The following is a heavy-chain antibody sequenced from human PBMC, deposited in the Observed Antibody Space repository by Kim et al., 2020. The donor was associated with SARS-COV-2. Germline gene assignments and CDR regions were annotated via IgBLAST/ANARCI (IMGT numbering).Heavy chain of an antibody. CDR3: ARPDMVDY. CDR2: INHSGST. D-gene: IGHD5-12*01. J-gene: IGHJ4*02. CDR1: GGSFSGYY. Sequence: SETLSLTCAVYGGSFSGYYWSWIRQPPGKGLEWIGEINHSGSTNYNPSLKSRVTISVDTSKNQFSLKLSSVTAADTAVYYCARPDMVDYWGQGTLVTVSS. V-gene: IGHV4-34*01.